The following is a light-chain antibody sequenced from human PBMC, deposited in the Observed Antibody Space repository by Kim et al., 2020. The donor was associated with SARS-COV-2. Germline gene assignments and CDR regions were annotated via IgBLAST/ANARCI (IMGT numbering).Light chain of an antibody. CDR2: RAS. CDR3: QQYNSYSRT. V-gene: IGKV1-5*03. CDR1: ERISTW. J-gene: IGKJ1*01. Sequence: ASVGDRVNITCRASERISTWLAWYQQKPGKAPKLLIYRASTLQSGVPSRFGGSGSGTDFTLTISSLQPDDFATYFCQQYNSYSRTFGRGTKVDIK.